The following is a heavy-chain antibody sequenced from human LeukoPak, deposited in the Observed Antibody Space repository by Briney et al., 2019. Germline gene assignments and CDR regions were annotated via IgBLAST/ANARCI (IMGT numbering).Heavy chain of an antibody. V-gene: IGHV3-30*02. Sequence: PGGSLRLSCAASEFTFSSYGMHWVRQAPGKGLEWVAFIRFDGSNKYYADSVKGRFTISRDNSKHTLYLQMNSLRAEDTALYYCARADYGGRGLYYFDYWGQGTLVTVSS. J-gene: IGHJ4*02. CDR1: EFTFSSYG. CDR3: ARADYGGRGLYYFDY. D-gene: IGHD4-23*01. CDR2: IRFDGSNK.